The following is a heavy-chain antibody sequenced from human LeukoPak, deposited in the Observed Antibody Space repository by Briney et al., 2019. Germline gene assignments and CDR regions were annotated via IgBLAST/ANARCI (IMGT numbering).Heavy chain of an antibody. J-gene: IGHJ4*02. V-gene: IGHV4-34*01. CDR1: GGSFSGYY. Sequence: SETLSLTCAVYGGSFSGYYWSWVRQPPGKGLEWIGSIYHSGSTYYNPSLKSRVTISVDTSKNQFSLKLSSVTAADTAVYYCATSYFDYWGQGTLVTVSS. CDR3: ATSYFDY. CDR2: IYHSGST.